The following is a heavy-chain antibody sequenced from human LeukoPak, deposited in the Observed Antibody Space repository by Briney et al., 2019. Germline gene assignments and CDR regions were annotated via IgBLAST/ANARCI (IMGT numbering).Heavy chain of an antibody. D-gene: IGHD3-10*01. Sequence: PSETLSLTCTVSGGSISSYYWSWIRQPPGKGLEWIGYIYYSGSTNYNPSLKSRVTISVDTSKNQFSLKLSSVTAADTAVYYCARARYGSGSYYADYWGQGTLVTVSS. V-gene: IGHV4-59*12. J-gene: IGHJ4*02. CDR3: ARARYGSGSYYADY. CDR1: GGSISSYY. CDR2: IYYSGST.